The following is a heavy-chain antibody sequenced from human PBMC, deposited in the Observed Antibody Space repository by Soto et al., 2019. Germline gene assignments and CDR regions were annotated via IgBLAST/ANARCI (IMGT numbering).Heavy chain of an antibody. CDR1: GVSISSGNW. Sequence: QVQLQESGPGLVKPPGTVSLTCDVSGVSISSGNWWSWVRQPPGKGLEWIGEIFRDGMTTYYPSLRGRATISVDTSKNRFSLRVTSANAADTAIYYCVRLVYDRRLNYLYFDYWGRGALVTVSS. V-gene: IGHV4-4*03. J-gene: IGHJ4*02. CDR3: VRLVYDRRLNYLYFDY. D-gene: IGHD3-22*01. CDR2: IFRDGMT.